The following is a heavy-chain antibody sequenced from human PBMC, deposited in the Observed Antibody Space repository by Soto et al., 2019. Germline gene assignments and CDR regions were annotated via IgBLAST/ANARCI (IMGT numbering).Heavy chain of an antibody. CDR3: ERDLSKYYDFWSGFYTYFDC. D-gene: IGHD3-3*01. CDR1: GFTFSSHW. CDR2: INSDGSST. V-gene: IGHV3-74*01. Sequence: GGSLRLSCAVSGFTFSSHWMHWVRQAPGKGLVWVSRINSDGSSTNYADSVKGRFTISRDNAKKTLYLQMNSLRADDTAVYYCERDLSKYYDFWSGFYTYFDCSGQGALVKVS. J-gene: IGHJ4*02.